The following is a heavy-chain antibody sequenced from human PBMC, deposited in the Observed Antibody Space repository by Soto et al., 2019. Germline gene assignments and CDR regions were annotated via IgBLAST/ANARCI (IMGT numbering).Heavy chain of an antibody. Sequence: TRQSPGKGLEWIAYIYYSGTTKYNPSLKSRVTISLDTSKNQFSLKLSSVTPADTAVYYCVRTLTSGRQDSWGQGTLVIV. D-gene: IGHD3-10*01. J-gene: IGHJ4*02. CDR2: IYYSGTT. CDR3: VRTLTSGRQDS. V-gene: IGHV4-59*01.